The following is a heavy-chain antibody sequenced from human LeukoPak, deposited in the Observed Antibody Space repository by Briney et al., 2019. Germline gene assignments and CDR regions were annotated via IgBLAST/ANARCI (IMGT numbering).Heavy chain of an antibody. D-gene: IGHD3-3*01. CDR2: ISHDGII. CDR3: ASLYDFWSGYHFDY. J-gene: IGHJ4*02. V-gene: IGHV3-74*01. CDR1: GFTFSSYV. Sequence: PGGSLRLSCETAGFTFSSYVMHWVRRTPGKGLVWVSRISHDGIISYADSVKGRFTISRDNAKNSLYLQMNSLRAEDTAVYYCASLYDFWSGYHFDYWGQGTLVTVSS.